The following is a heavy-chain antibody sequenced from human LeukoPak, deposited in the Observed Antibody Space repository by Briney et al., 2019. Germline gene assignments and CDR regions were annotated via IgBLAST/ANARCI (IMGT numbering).Heavy chain of an antibody. CDR3: AKDSDTNSDGYNSFDY. V-gene: IGHV3-33*06. CDR2: IWYDGSNK. Sequence: GRSLRLYCAASGFTFSSYGMHWVRQAPGKGLEWVAVIWYDGSNKYYADSVKGRFTISRDNSKNTLYLQMNSLRAEDTAVYYCAKDSDTNSDGYNSFDYWGQGTLVTVSS. CDR1: GFTFSSYG. J-gene: IGHJ4*02. D-gene: IGHD5-24*01.